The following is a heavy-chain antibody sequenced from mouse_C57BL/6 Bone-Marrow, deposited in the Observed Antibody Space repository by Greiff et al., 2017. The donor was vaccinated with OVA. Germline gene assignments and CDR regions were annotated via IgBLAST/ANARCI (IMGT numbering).Heavy chain of an antibody. V-gene: IGHV1-64*01. CDR3: AREDYDYDDFAY. Sequence: QVQLQQSGAELVKPGASVKLSCKASGYTFTSYWMHWVKQRPGQGLEWIGMIHPNSGSTNYNEKFKSKATLTVDKSSSTAYMQLSSLTSEDSAVYYCAREDYDYDDFAYWGQGTLVTVSA. J-gene: IGHJ3*01. CDR2: IHPNSGST. D-gene: IGHD2-4*01. CDR1: GYTFTSYW.